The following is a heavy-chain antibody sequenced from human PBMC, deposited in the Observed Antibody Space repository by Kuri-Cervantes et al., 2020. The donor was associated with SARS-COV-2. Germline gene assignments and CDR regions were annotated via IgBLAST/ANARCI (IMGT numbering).Heavy chain of an antibody. Sequence: ESLKISCTVSGGSISSSSYYWGWIRQPPGKGLAWIGSIYYSGSTYYNPSLKSRVTISVDTSKNQFSLKLSSVTAADTAVYYCARGVLYYYYYMDVWGKGTTVTVSS. CDR2: IYYSGST. D-gene: IGHD3-3*01. CDR1: GGSISSSSYY. CDR3: ARGVLYYYYYMDV. J-gene: IGHJ6*03. V-gene: IGHV4-39*01.